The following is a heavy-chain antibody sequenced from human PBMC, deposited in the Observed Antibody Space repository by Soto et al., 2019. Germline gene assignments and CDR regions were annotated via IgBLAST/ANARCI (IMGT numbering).Heavy chain of an antibody. CDR1: GFTFSSYT. CDR2: ISSSRSNK. Sequence: PGGSLRLSCAASGFTFSSYTMNWVRQAPGKGLEWVSSISSSRSNKYYADSVKGRFTISRDNSKNTLYLQMNSLRAEDTAVYYCARDPANTLLRFLEWFPPVDGMDVWGQGTTVTVSS. V-gene: IGHV3-21*01. D-gene: IGHD3-3*01. CDR3: ARDPANTLLRFLEWFPPVDGMDV. J-gene: IGHJ6*02.